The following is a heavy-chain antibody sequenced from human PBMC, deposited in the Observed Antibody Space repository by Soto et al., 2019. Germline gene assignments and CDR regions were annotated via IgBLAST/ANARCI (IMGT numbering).Heavy chain of an antibody. V-gene: IGHV3-33*01. CDR3: ARATTGQLELPGIDYYHSYMDV. J-gene: IGHJ6*03. Sequence: SLRLSCAASGFTFSSYGMHWVRQAPGKGLEWVAVIWYDGSNKYYADSVKGRFTISRDNSKNTLYLQMNSLRTEDTAVYYCARATTGQLELPGIDYYHSYMDVCGKGTTVTVSS. CDR2: IWYDGSNK. CDR1: GFTFSSYG. D-gene: IGHD1-1*01.